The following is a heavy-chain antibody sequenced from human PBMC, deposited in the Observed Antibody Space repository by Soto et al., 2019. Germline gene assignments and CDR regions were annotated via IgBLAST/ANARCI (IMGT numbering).Heavy chain of an antibody. Sequence: EVQLLESGGELVQPGGSLRLSCADSGITFTSHAMNWVRQAPGKGLQWVSGISKSGDDTYYADSVKGRFTVSRDNSKNTLFLQVSSLRVDDTAVYYCVVSSAEANGIFDFWGQGNLVTVSS. CDR2: ISKSGDDT. J-gene: IGHJ4*02. D-gene: IGHD6-13*01. V-gene: IGHV3-23*01. CDR3: VVSSAEANGIFDF. CDR1: GITFTSHA.